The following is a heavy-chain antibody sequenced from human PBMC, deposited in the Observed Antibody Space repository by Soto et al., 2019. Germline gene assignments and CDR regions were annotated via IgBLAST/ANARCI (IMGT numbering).Heavy chain of an antibody. CDR2: ISGHNGDT. D-gene: IGHD3-22*01. CDR1: GYSFTNYG. V-gene: IGHV1-18*04. CDR3: ARHRFNYYDNTVYYYFDY. J-gene: IGHJ4*02. Sequence: QVQLVQSGAEVKKPGASVKVSCKASGYSFTNYGISWVRQAPGQGPEWMGWISGHNGDTNHSQSLQGRVTMTTDTSRNTAYMELRSLRSDDTAVYYCARHRFNYYDNTVYYYFDYWGQGTLVTVSS.